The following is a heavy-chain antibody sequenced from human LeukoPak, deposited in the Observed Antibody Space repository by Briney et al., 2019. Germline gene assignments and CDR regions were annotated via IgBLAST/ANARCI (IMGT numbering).Heavy chain of an antibody. J-gene: IGHJ4*02. D-gene: IGHD5-12*01. CDR2: VSYDGSNK. CDR3: AKDRDSGYDPMYCWFDY. Sequence: GSLRLSCAASGFTFGSYGMHWVRQAPGKGLEWVAVVSYDGSNKYYADSVKGRFTISRDNSKNTLYLQMNSLRAEDTAVYYCAKDRDSGYDPMYCWFDYWGQGTLVTVSS. CDR1: GFTFGSYG. V-gene: IGHV3-30*18.